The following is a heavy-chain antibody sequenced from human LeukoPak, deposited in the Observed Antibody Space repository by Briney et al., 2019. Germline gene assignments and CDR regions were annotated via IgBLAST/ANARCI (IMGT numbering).Heavy chain of an antibody. CDR1: GSTFSSYW. D-gene: IGHD3-3*01. V-gene: IGHV3-7*05. J-gene: IGHJ4*02. CDR3: ARDNGYYDFWSGYDRYFDY. Sequence: GGSLRLSCAASGSTFSSYWMSWVRQAPGKGLEWVANIKQDGSEKYYVDSVKGRFTISRDNAKNSLYLQMNSLRAEDTAVYYCARDNGYYDFWSGYDRYFDYWGQGTLVTVSS. CDR2: IKQDGSEK.